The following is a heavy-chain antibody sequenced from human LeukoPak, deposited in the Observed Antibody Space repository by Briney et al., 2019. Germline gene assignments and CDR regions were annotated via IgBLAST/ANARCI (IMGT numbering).Heavy chain of an antibody. CDR3: AKYRAAGAYFDY. V-gene: IGHV3-23*01. J-gene: IGHJ4*02. D-gene: IGHD6-13*01. CDR1: GFTFSSYG. Sequence: GGSLRLSCAASGFTFSSYGMSWVRQAPGKGLEWVSGITGSGGSTYYADSVKGRFTISGDNSKNTLYLQMNSLRAEDTAVYYCAKYRAAGAYFDYWGQGTLVTVSS. CDR2: ITGSGGST.